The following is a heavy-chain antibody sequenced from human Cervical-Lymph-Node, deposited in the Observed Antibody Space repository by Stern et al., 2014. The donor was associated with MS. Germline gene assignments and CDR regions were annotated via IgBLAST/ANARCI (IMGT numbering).Heavy chain of an antibody. CDR1: GFTFDDYA. CDR3: AKDMRGGSSYAMDV. J-gene: IGHJ6*02. Sequence: VQLVESGGGLVQPGRSLRLSCAASGFTFDDYAMHWVRQAPGEGLEGVSGISGNGGKTDYADSVKGRFTISRDNAKNSLYLQMDSLRAEDTALYYCAKDMRGGSSYAMDVWGQGTTVTVSS. D-gene: IGHD6-6*01. CDR2: ISGNGGKT. V-gene: IGHV3-9*01.